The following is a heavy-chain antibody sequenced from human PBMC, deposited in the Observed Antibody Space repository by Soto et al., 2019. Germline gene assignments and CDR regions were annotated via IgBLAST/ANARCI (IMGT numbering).Heavy chain of an antibody. J-gene: IGHJ4*02. V-gene: IGHV4-31*03. CDR1: GGSISSGGYY. Sequence: SETLSLTCTVSGGSISSGGYYWSWIRQHPGKCLEWIGYIYYSGSTYYNPSLKSRVTISVDTSKNQFSLKLSSVTAADTAVYYCARGGRPWYYDSSGPLREDYFDYWAREPWSPSPQ. CDR3: ARGGRPWYYDSSGPLREDYFDY. CDR2: IYYSGST. D-gene: IGHD3-22*01.